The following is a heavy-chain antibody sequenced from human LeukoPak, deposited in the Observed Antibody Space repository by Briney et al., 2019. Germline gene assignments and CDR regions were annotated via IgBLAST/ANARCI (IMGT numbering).Heavy chain of an antibody. J-gene: IGHJ6*03. CDR1: GFTFSSYW. Sequence: GGSLRLSCAASGFTFSSYWMSWVRQAAGKGLEWVANIKQDGSEKYYVDSVKGRFTISRDNAKNSLYLQMNSLRAEDTAVYYCARDNVFSSSSPYYMDVWGKGTTVTVSS. D-gene: IGHD6-6*01. CDR2: IKQDGSEK. V-gene: IGHV3-7*01. CDR3: ARDNVFSSSSPYYMDV.